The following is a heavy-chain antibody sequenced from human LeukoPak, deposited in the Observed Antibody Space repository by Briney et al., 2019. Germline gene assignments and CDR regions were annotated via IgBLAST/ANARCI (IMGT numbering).Heavy chain of an antibody. CDR2: IYYSGST. CDR1: GGSISSGGYY. V-gene: IGHV4-31*03. Sequence: SETLSLTCTVSGGSISSGGYYWSWIRQHPGKGLEWIGYIYYSGSTYYNPSLKSRVTISVDTSKNQFSLKLSSVTAADTAVYYCARDRSYYGSVTYYFDYWGQGTLVTASS. CDR3: ARDRSYYGSVTYYFDY. J-gene: IGHJ4*02. D-gene: IGHD3-10*01.